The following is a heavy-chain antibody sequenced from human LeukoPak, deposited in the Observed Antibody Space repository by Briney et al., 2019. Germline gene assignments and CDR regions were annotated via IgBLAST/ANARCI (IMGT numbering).Heavy chain of an antibody. CDR1: GFTVSSIF. CDR2: LYSGGST. Sequence: PGRSLRLSCAASGFTVSSIFMTWVRQAPGKGLEWVSLLYSGGSTHYADSVKGRFTVSRDNSKNTLYLQMNSLRAEDTAVYYCARGGYSSGWYSLNFDYWSQGTLVTVSS. V-gene: IGHV3-66*01. CDR3: ARGGYSSGWYSLNFDY. D-gene: IGHD6-19*01. J-gene: IGHJ4*02.